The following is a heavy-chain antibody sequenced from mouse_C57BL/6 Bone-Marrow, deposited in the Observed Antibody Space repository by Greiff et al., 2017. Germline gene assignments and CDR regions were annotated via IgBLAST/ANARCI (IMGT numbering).Heavy chain of an antibody. CDR3: ARIWYYYGSSLDY. J-gene: IGHJ2*01. CDR2: IHPNSGST. Sequence: QVQLQQPGAELVKPGASVKLSCKASGYTFTSYWMHWVKQRPGQGLEWIGMIHPNSGSTNYNEKFKSKATLTVDKSSSTAYMQLSSLTSEDSAVYYCARIWYYYGSSLDYWGQGTTLTVSS. D-gene: IGHD1-1*01. V-gene: IGHV1-64*01. CDR1: GYTFTSYW.